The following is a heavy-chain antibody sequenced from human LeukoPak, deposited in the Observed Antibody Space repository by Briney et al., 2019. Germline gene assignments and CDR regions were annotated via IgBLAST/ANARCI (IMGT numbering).Heavy chain of an antibody. CDR2: INHSGST. J-gene: IGHJ4*02. D-gene: IGHD6-13*01. CDR3: ARAYRTGIAAAGTLGY. Sequence: SQTLSLTCAVYGGSFSGYYWSWIRQPSGKGLEWIGEINHSGSTNYNPSLKSRVTISVDTSKNQFSLKLSSVTAADTAVYYCARAYRTGIAAAGTLGYWGQGTLVTVSS. CDR1: GGSFSGYY. V-gene: IGHV4-34*01.